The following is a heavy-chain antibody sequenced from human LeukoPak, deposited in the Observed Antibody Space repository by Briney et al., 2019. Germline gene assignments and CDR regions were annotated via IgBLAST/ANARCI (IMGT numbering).Heavy chain of an antibody. V-gene: IGHV1-2*02. CDR3: ARGVGDYVWESYRTHLDP. J-gene: IGHJ5*02. Sequence: ASVQVSCEASGFTYTDYYIHWVRQVPVQGLQWMGWMNAYSGATNYADNFQGRVTMTTDTSISTAYMELNSLTSDDTAVYYCARGVGDYVWESYRTHLDPWGQGTLVTVSS. D-gene: IGHD3-16*02. CDR2: MNAYSGAT. CDR1: GFTYTDYY.